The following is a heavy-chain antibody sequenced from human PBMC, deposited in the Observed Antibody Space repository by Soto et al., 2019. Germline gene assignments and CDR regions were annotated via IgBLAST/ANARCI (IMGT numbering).Heavy chain of an antibody. CDR3: ARDNWGNDY. J-gene: IGHJ4*02. D-gene: IGHD7-27*01. V-gene: IGHV3-7*03. Sequence: DLEESGGGLVQPGGSLRLSCVASGFIFTDYWMTWVRQAPGKGLEWLANVRQNGREGYYVDSVKGRFTISRDNARNSVFLQMNGLRPDDTAVYYCARDNWGNDYWGQGTLVTVSS. CDR2: VRQNGREG. CDR1: GFIFTDYW.